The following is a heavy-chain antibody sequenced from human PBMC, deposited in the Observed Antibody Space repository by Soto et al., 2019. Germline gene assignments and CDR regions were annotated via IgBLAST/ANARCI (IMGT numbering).Heavy chain of an antibody. CDR1: GYNFTRYN. CDR3: ATPQDYDGCLDS. V-gene: IGHV1-3*01. CDR2: INVGNGNT. D-gene: IGHD3-22*01. Sequence: ASVKVSCKTPGYNFTRYNIHWVRQAPGQRLEWMGWINVGNGNTRYSQKYQGRLTLTRDTPGKTAYLEQNSLISEDTSVYYCATPQDYDGCLDSWGQGILVTVSS. J-gene: IGHJ4*02.